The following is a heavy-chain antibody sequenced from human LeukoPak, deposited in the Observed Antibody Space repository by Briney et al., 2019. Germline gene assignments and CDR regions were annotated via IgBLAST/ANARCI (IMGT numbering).Heavy chain of an antibody. Sequence: SETLSLTCAVYGGSFSGYYWSWIRQPPGKGLEWIGEINHSGSTNYNPSLKSRVTISVDTSKNQFSLKLSSVTAADTAVYYCARGGPTTTYYHDSSGYYYDYWGQGTLVTVSS. J-gene: IGHJ4*02. D-gene: IGHD3-22*01. CDR3: ARGGPTTTYYHDSSGYYYDY. CDR1: GGSFSGYY. CDR2: INHSGST. V-gene: IGHV4-34*01.